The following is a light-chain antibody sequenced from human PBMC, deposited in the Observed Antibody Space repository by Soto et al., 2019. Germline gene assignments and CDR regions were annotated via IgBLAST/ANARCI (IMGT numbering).Light chain of an antibody. Sequence: DIRMTQSPSTLSASVGDRVIITCRATQSISTWLAWYQQKPGKAPKLLIYAASSLQSGVPSRFSGSGSGTEFTLTISSLQPDDFATYYCQQYSSHWTFGQGTKVEVK. CDR1: QSISTW. V-gene: IGKV1-5*01. CDR3: QQYSSHWT. J-gene: IGKJ1*01. CDR2: AAS.